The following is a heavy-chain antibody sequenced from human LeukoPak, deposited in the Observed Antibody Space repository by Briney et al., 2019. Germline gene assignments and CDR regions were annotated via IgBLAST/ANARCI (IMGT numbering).Heavy chain of an antibody. CDR1: GGSFSGYY. CDR3: ARVPIAAAGHNWFDP. J-gene: IGHJ5*02. D-gene: IGHD6-13*01. Sequence: SETLSLTCAVHGGSFSGYYWSWIRQPPGKGLEWIGEINHSGSTNYNLSLKSRVTISVDTSKNQFSLKLSSVTAADTAVYYCARVPIAAAGHNWFDPWGQGTLVTVSS. CDR2: INHSGST. V-gene: IGHV4-34*01.